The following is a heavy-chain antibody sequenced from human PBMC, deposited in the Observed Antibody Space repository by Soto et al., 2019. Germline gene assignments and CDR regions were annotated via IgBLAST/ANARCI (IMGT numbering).Heavy chain of an antibody. CDR2: IIPIFGTA. Sequence: ASGKVSCKAAGGTFSSYAISWVRQAPGQGLEWMGGIIPIFGTANYAQKFQGRVTITADESTSTAYMELSSLRSEDTAVYYCARGAEYCGGDCYSYGMDVWGQGTTVTVSS. CDR1: GGTFSSYA. D-gene: IGHD2-21*02. J-gene: IGHJ6*02. V-gene: IGHV1-69*13. CDR3: ARGAEYCGGDCYSYGMDV.